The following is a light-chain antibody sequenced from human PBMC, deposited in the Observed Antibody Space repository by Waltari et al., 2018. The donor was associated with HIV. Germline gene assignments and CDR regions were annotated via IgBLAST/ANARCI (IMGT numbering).Light chain of an antibody. J-gene: IGLJ3*02. Sequence: SYELTQPPSVSVSPGQTASIPCPGDKLEDKYVCWYQQKPGQSPGLVLYKDRERPAGIPQRFSGSNSGNTATLTISGTQATDEADYFCQAWDGSNGVFGGGTKLTVL. V-gene: IGLV3-1*01. CDR1: KLEDKY. CDR2: KDR. CDR3: QAWDGSNGV.